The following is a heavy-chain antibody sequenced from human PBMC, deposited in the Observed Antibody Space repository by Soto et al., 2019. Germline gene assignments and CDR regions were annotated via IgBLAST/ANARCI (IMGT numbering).Heavy chain of an antibody. V-gene: IGHV4-30-2*01. CDR3: ARVPTP. CDR2: IYHSGST. J-gene: IGHJ5*02. Sequence: SETLPHRCTVSGGSISIGGCCWRWSRQRSGKGLECIGYIYHSGSTYYNPSLKSRVTRLVYRSKNQFSLKLSYVIAADTAVYYCARVPTPWGQGGLVTVSS. CDR1: GGSISIGGCC. D-gene: IGHD2-2*01.